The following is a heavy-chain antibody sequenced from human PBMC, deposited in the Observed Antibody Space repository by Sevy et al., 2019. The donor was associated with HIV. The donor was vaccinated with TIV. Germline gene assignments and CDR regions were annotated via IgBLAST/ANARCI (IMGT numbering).Heavy chain of an antibody. Sequence: GGSLRLSCAASGFTFSSYAMHWVRQAPGKGLEWVAVISYDGNNKYHADSVKDRFTISRYNYKNTLYLQMNSLRAEDTAVYYCARDGSSGGLFLKDYYYFGMDVWGQGTTVTVSS. V-gene: IGHV3-30*04. D-gene: IGHD3-16*01. J-gene: IGHJ6*02. CDR2: ISYDGNNK. CDR3: ARDGSSGGLFLKDYYYFGMDV. CDR1: GFTFSSYA.